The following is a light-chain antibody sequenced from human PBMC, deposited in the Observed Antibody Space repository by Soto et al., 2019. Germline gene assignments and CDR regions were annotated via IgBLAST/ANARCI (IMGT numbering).Light chain of an antibody. V-gene: IGLV2-14*01. CDR3: SSYTGSSTRV. Sequence: QSALTQPASVSGSPGQSITISSTGTSSDVGGYNYVSWYQQHPGKAPKLMIYEVSNRPSGVSNRFSGSKSGNTASLTISGLQAEDEADYYFSSYTGSSTRVFGGGTKLTVL. J-gene: IGLJ3*02. CDR1: SSDVGGYNY. CDR2: EVS.